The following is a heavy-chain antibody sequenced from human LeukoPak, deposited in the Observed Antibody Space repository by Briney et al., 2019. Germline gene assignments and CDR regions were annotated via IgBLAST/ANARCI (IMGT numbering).Heavy chain of an antibody. CDR3: ARDSGSYHKAYYYYYYMDV. D-gene: IGHD1-26*01. CDR1: GFTFSSYW. Sequence: GGSLRLSCAASGFTFSSYWMSWVRQAPGKGLEWVANIKQDGSEKYYVDSVKGRFTISRDNAKNSLYLQMNSLRAEDTAVYYCARDSGSYHKAYYYYYYMDVWAKGPRSPSP. CDR2: IKQDGSEK. V-gene: IGHV3-7*01. J-gene: IGHJ6*03.